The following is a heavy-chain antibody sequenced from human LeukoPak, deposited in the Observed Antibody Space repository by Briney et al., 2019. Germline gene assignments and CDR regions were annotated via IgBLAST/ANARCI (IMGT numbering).Heavy chain of an antibody. D-gene: IGHD6-19*01. CDR3: AGSSGWYFDY. CDR2: IKQDGSEK. J-gene: IGHJ4*02. CDR1: GFTLSRYW. V-gene: IGHV3-7*03. Sequence: GGSLRLSCAASGFTLSRYWMSGVRQAPGKGLEWVANIKQDGSEKHYVDSVKGRFTISRDNAENSLYLQMNSLRAEDTAVYYCAGSSGWYFDYWGQGTLATVSS.